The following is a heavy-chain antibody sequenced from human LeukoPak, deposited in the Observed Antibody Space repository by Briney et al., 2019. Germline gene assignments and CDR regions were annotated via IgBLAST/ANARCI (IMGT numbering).Heavy chain of an antibody. V-gene: IGHV3-23*01. J-gene: IGHJ4*02. Sequence: GGSLRLSCAASGFTFSSYAMSWVRQAPGKGLEWVSAISGGGGSTYYADSVKGRFTISRDNSKNTLYLQMNSLRAEDTAVYYCAKVPTTMEWLFDMPDYWGQGTLVTVSS. D-gene: IGHD3-3*01. CDR1: GFTFSSYA. CDR2: ISGGGGST. CDR3: AKVPTTMEWLFDMPDY.